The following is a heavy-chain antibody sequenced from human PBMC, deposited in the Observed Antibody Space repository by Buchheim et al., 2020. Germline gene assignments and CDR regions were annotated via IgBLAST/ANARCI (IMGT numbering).Heavy chain of an antibody. CDR2: IKQDGSEK. D-gene: IGHD6-13*01. CDR3: ARLGSSSSVLGPNFDY. CDR1: GFTLSSYW. V-gene: IGHV3-7*01. Sequence: EVQLVESGGGLVQPGGSLRLSCAASGFTLSSYWMSWVRQAPGKGLEWVANIKQDGSEKYYVDSVKGRFTISRDNAKNSLYLQMNSLRAEDTAVYYCARLGSSSSVLGPNFDYWGQGTL. J-gene: IGHJ4*02.